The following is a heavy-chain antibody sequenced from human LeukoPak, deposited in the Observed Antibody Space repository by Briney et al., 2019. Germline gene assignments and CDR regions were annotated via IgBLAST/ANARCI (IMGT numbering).Heavy chain of an antibody. D-gene: IGHD3-3*01. CDR1: GYTFTGGY. V-gene: IGHV1-2*02. Sequence: ASVKVCCKASGYTFTGGYMNWVRQAPGQGLECMGWINPNSGGTDYAQKFQGRVTMTRDTSVSTAYWVRGRLRSGDRAVYPCARGAGFLEWLSPDSIHVWFYPWGQGNVV. CDR2: INPNSGGT. J-gene: IGHJ5*02. CDR3: ARGAGFLEWLSPDSIHVWFYP.